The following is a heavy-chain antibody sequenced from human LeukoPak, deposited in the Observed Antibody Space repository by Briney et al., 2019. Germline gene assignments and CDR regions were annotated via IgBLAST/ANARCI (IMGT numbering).Heavy chain of an antibody. CDR2: IYYSGST. Sequence: SETLSLTCTVSGGSLRSYNWSWIRHPPGKGLEWIGYIYYSGSTNYNPSLKSRVTISVDTSKNQFSLKLSSVTAADTAVYYCARGGGYDAFDIWGQGTMVTVSS. CDR3: ARGGGYDAFDI. D-gene: IGHD6-13*01. V-gene: IGHV4-59*01. J-gene: IGHJ3*02. CDR1: GGSLRSYN.